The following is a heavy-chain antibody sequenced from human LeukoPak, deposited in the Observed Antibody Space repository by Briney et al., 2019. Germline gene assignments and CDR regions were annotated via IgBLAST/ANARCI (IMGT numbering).Heavy chain of an antibody. CDR3: ARDYYDSSGYYFLDY. J-gene: IGHJ4*02. Sequence: SETLSLTCTVSGGSISSGDYYWSWLRQPPGKGLEWIGYISYSGSTYYNPSLKSRVTISVDTSKNQFPLKLSSVTAADTAVYYCARDYYDSSGYYFLDYWGQGTLVTVSS. CDR2: ISYSGST. CDR1: GGSISSGDYY. D-gene: IGHD3-22*01. V-gene: IGHV4-30-4*01.